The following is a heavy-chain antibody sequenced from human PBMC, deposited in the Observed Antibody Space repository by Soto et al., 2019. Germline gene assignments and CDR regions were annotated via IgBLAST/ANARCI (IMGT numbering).Heavy chain of an antibody. D-gene: IGHD2-21*02. J-gene: IGHJ6*02. V-gene: IGHV4-59*01. Sequence: PSETLSLTCTVSGVSISSYYWSWIRQPPGKGLEWIGYIYYSGSTNYNPSLKSRVTISVDTSKNQFSLKLSSVTAADTAVYYCARDVRVVTAFDYYYYGMDVWGQGTTVTVSS. CDR3: ARDVRVVTAFDYYYYGMDV. CDR1: GVSISSYY. CDR2: IYYSGST.